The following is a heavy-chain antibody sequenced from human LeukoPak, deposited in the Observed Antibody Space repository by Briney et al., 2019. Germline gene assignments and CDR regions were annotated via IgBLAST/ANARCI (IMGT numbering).Heavy chain of an antibody. CDR3: ARALSYMQQLAEYFQH. Sequence: ASVKVSCKASGYTFTGYYMHWVRQAPGQGLEWMGWTNPNSGGTNYAQKFQGRVTMTRDTSISTAYMELSRLRSDDTAVYYCARALSYMQQLAEYFQHWGQGTLVTVSS. CDR2: TNPNSGGT. D-gene: IGHD6-13*01. V-gene: IGHV1-2*02. J-gene: IGHJ1*01. CDR1: GYTFTGYY.